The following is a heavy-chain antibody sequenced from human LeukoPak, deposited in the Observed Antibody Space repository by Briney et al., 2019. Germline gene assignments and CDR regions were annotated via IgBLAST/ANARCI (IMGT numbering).Heavy chain of an antibody. CDR2: INHRGST. CDR1: GGSFSGYY. CDR3: ARGDFWSGYYIPY. D-gene: IGHD3-3*01. J-gene: IGHJ4*02. Sequence: SETLSLTCAVYGGSFSGYYWSWIRQPPGKGLEWIGEINHRGSTNYNPSLKSRVTISVDTSKNQFSLKLSCVPAADTAVYNCARGDFWSGYYIPYWGQGTLVTVSS. V-gene: IGHV4-34*01.